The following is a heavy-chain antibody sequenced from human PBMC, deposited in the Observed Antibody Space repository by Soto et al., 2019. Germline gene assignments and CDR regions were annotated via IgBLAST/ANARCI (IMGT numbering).Heavy chain of an antibody. V-gene: IGHV4-4*02. CDR3: SRGSVSSRLRGVIKN. D-gene: IGHD3-10*01. CDR1: GGSIPSDNW. J-gene: IGHJ4*02. CDR2: MYHSGTT. Sequence: LSLTSTFPGGSIPSDNWWTWVRQPPGRGPEWIGEMYHSGTTNYSPSLKRRLTILIDESKNQFSMKLTSVTAADTARYYCSRGSVSSRLRGVIKNWGQGTLVTVSS.